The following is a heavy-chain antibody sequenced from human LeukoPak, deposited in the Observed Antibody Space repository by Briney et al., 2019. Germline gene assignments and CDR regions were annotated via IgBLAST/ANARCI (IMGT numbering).Heavy chain of an antibody. J-gene: IGHJ3*02. CDR2: IWYDGSNK. D-gene: IGHD3-3*01. CDR1: GFTFNTYG. CDR3: ARKRSGSTYDALDI. V-gene: IGHV3-33*01. Sequence: GGSLRLSCAASGFTFNTYGMDWVRQAPGKGLEWVAVIWYDGSNKYYADSVKGRFTISRDNSKNTLYLQMNSLRAEDTAVYYCARKRSGSTYDALDIWGQGTMVTVSS.